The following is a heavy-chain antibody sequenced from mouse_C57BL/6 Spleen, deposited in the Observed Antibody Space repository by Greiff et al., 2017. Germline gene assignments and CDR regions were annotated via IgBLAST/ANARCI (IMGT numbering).Heavy chain of an antibody. D-gene: IGHD3-1*01. CDR2: INPNNGGT. V-gene: IGHV1-26*01. CDR3: ARGDDGHFDY. J-gene: IGHJ2*01. CDR1: GYTFTDYY. Sequence: VQLQQSGPELVKPGASVKISCTASGYTFTDYYMNWVKQSHGKSLEWIGDINPNNGGTSYNQKFKGKATLTVDKSSSTACMGLRSLTSEDSSVDYCARGDDGHFDYWGKGTTLTVSS.